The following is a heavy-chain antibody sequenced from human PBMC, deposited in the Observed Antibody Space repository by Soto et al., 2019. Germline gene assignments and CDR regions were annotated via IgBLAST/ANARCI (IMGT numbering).Heavy chain of an antibody. V-gene: IGHV3-13*04. D-gene: IGHD4-17*01. CDR3: ARGTVTCGRDV. CDR1: GFTFSSYD. Sequence: EVQLVESGGGLVQPGGSLRLSCAASGFTFSSYDMHWVRQATGKGLEWVSAIGTAGDTYYPGSVKGRFTISRENAKNSLYLELNSLRAGDTAVYSCARGTVTCGRDVWCQGTTVTVSS. CDR2: IGTAGDT. J-gene: IGHJ6*02.